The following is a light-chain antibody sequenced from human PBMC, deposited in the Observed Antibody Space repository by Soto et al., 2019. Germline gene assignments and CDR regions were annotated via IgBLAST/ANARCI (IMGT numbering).Light chain of an antibody. CDR3: QVWDSSSDHRV. J-gene: IGLJ2*01. CDR1: NLGSKS. V-gene: IGLV3-21*04. CDR2: YDS. Sequence: SYELTQPPSVSVAPGKTARITCGGNNLGSKSVHWYQQKPGQAPVLVIYYDSDRPSGIPGRFSGSYSENTATLTSSRVEAGDEADYYCQVWDSSSDHRVFGGGTKLTVL.